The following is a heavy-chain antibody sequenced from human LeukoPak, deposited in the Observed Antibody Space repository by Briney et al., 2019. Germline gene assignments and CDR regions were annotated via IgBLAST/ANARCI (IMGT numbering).Heavy chain of an antibody. CDR2: ISAYNGNT. D-gene: IGHD3-10*01. CDR1: GYTFTSYG. J-gene: IGHJ4*02. CDR3: ARDYYGSGSYPFDY. Sequence: ASVKVSCKASGYTFTSYGISWVRQAPGQGLEWMGWISAYNGNTNYAQKLQGRVTMTTDTSTSTAYMELRSLRSDDTAVYYCARDYYGSGSYPFDYWGQGTLVIVSS. V-gene: IGHV1-18*01.